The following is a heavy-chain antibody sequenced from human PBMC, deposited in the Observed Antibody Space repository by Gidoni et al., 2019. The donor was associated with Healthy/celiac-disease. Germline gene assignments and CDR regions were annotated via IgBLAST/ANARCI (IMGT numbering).Heavy chain of an antibody. CDR1: GYTFTSYY. D-gene: IGHD2-15*01. Sequence: QVQLVQSGAEVKKPGASVKVSCKASGYTFTSYYMHWVRPAPGQGLEWMGIINPSGGSTSYAQKFQGRVTMTRDTSTSTVYMELSSLRSEDTAVYYCALVVVVANDYYYYGMDVWGQGTTVTVSS. V-gene: IGHV1-46*01. CDR2: INPSGGST. CDR3: ALVVVVANDYYYYGMDV. J-gene: IGHJ6*02.